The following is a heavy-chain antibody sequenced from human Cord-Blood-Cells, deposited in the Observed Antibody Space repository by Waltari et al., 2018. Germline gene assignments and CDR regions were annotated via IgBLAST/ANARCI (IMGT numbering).Heavy chain of an antibody. Sequence: EVQLVESGGGLVKPGGSLRLSCAASGFTFSSYSMNWVRQAPGTGLEGLSSIRSSSSYLYYADSVKGRFTIARDNAKNSLYLQMNSLRAEDTDVYYCARMGISGYDYWGQGTLVTVSS. CDR1: GFTFSSYS. D-gene: IGHD5-12*01. CDR3: ARMGISGYDY. CDR2: IRSSSSYL. V-gene: IGHV3-21*01. J-gene: IGHJ4*02.